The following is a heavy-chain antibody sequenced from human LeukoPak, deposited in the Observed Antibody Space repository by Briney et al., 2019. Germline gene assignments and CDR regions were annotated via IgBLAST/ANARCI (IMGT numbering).Heavy chain of an antibody. CDR2: INQSGST. CDR3: ARALFFYYDSSGPYYYYYGMDV. CDR1: GGSFSGYY. V-gene: IGHV4-34*01. J-gene: IGHJ6*02. D-gene: IGHD3-22*01. Sequence: SETLSLTCAVYGGSFSGYYWSWIRQPPGEGLEWIGEINQSGSTNYNPSLKSRVTISVDTSKNQFSLKLSSVTAADTAVYYCARALFFYYDSSGPYYYYYGMDVWGQGTTVTVSS.